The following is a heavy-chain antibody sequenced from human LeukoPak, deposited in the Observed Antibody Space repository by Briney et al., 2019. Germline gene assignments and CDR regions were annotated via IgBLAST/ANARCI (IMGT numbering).Heavy chain of an antibody. CDR3: ARSLYGDYGYFQH. V-gene: IGHV4-30-4*01. CDR1: GVSISSGDYY. CDR2: IYYSGST. D-gene: IGHD4-17*01. Sequence: SETLSLTCTVSGVSISSGDYYWSWIRQPPGEGLEWIGYIYYSGSTYYNPSLKSRVTISVDTSKHQFSLKLSSVTAADTAVYYCARSLYGDYGYFQHWGQGTLVTVSS. J-gene: IGHJ1*01.